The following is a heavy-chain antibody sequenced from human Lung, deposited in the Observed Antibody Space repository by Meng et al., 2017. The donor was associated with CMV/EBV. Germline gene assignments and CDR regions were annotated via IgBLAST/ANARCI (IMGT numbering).Heavy chain of an antibody. CDR1: GYTFTGYY. Sequence: ASXXVSXKPSGYTFTGYYMHWVRQAPGQGLEWMGWISNNSGGTRYAQKFQGRVTMTRDTSISTAYMELSRLRSDDTAVYYCARVIAVAGTAPRDHWGKGTXVTVSS. CDR2: ISNNSGGT. V-gene: IGHV1-2*02. CDR3: ARVIAVAGTAPRDH. D-gene: IGHD6-19*01. J-gene: IGHJ4*02.